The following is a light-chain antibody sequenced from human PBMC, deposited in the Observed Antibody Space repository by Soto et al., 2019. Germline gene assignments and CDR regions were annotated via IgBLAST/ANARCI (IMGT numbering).Light chain of an antibody. J-gene: IGKJ2*01. CDR2: AAS. V-gene: IGKV1-39*01. CDR1: QSISSY. CDR3: QQRYSTPYT. Sequence: DIQMSQSPSSLSASVGDRVTITCRASQSISSYLNWYQQKPGKVPKLLIYAASSLQSGVPSRFSGSGSGTDFTLSTSSLQPEYFATYYCQQRYSTPYTFGKGTKLEIK.